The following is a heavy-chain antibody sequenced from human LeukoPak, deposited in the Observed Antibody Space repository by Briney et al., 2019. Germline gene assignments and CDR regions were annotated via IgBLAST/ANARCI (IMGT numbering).Heavy chain of an antibody. D-gene: IGHD6-13*01. CDR2: VGTESDYI. J-gene: IGHJ4*02. CDR1: GVIFRTHS. V-gene: IGHV3-21*01. Sequence: GGSLRLSCGVSGVIFRTHSMNWARQAPGKGLEWVATVGTESDYIYYGDSVRGRFTVSRDDARNSLYLQMNSLRVEDTALYYCVLASYSSTWYLDSWGQGTLVTVSS. CDR3: VLASYSSTWYLDS.